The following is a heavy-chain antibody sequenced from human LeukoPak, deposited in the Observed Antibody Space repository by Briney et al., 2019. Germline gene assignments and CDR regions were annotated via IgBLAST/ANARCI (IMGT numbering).Heavy chain of an antibody. Sequence: PGGSLRLSCATSGFTFNRGWMSWVRQAPGKGLEWVANIKEDGSEKYYVDSVKGRFTISRDIVKNSLYLQMNSLRAEDTAVYYCTRNQDWGQGTLVTVSS. J-gene: IGHJ4*02. CDR3: TRNQD. CDR1: GFTFNRGW. V-gene: IGHV3-7*01. CDR2: IKEDGSEK.